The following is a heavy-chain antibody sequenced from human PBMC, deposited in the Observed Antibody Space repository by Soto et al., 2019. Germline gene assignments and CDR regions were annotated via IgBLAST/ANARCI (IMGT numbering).Heavy chain of an antibody. D-gene: IGHD3-22*01. CDR2: INPNGGST. J-gene: IGHJ6*02. CDR3: ARPTDYYDSSGGTHYGMDV. CDR1: RYIFINYY. Sequence: ASVKVSCKASRYIFINYYIHWVRHAPGQGLEWIGIINPNGGSTNYAQKFRGRVTITRDESTSTAYMELSSLRSEDTAVYYCARPTDYYDSSGGTHYGMDVWGQGTTVTVSS. V-gene: IGHV1-46*01.